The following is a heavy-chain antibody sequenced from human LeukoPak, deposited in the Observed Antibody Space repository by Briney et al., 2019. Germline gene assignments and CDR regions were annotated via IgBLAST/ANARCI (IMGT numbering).Heavy chain of an antibody. Sequence: PSETLSLTCTVSGGSILSTIYYWGWIRQSPGKGLDWIGSISYSGSSFCKPSLKSRVTIAVDTSKNQFSLRLSSVTAADTAFYYCARDRGVSGFDYWGQGTLVTVSS. V-gene: IGHV4-39*07. J-gene: IGHJ4*02. D-gene: IGHD6-13*01. CDR2: ISYSGSS. CDR1: GGSILSTIYY. CDR3: ARDRGVSGFDY.